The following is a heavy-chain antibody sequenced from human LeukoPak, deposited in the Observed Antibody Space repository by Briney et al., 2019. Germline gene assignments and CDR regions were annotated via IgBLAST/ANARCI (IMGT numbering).Heavy chain of an antibody. CDR1: GFTFSSYS. V-gene: IGHV3-21*01. D-gene: IGHD5-24*01. CDR3: ASGSGWRQLY. Sequence: RAGGSLRLSCAASGFTFSSYSMNWVRQAPGKGMEWVSSISSSTIYISYADSVKGRFTISRDNAKNSLYLQMNSLKAEDTAVYYCASGSGWRQLYWGQGTLVTVSP. J-gene: IGHJ4*02. CDR2: ISSSTIYI.